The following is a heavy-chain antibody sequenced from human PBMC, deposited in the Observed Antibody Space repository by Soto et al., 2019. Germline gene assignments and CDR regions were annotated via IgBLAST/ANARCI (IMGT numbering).Heavy chain of an antibody. CDR3: AKDRIGYTGFFDY. V-gene: IGHV3-30*18. J-gene: IGHJ4*03. Sequence: PGGSLSVSFGASGSTSRGCGAHRGRQAPAQGLEWVAVISYDGSNKYYADSVKGRFTISRDNSKNTLYLQMNSLRAEDTAVYYCAKDRIGYTGFFDY. CDR2: ISYDGSNK. CDR1: GSTSRGCG. D-gene: IGHD3-16*02.